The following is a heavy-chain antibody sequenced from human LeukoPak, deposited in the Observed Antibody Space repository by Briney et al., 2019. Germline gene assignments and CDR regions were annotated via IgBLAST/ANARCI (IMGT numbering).Heavy chain of an antibody. CDR3: ARDLQGAMAT. CDR2: ISSSSSYI. V-gene: IGHV3-21*01. J-gene: IGHJ5*02. Sequence: PGGSLRLSCAASGFTFSSYSINWVRQAPGKGLEWVSSISSSSSYIYYADSVKGRFTISRDNAKNSLYLQMNSLRAEDTAVYYCARDLQGAMATWGQGTLVTVSS. D-gene: IGHD1-26*01. CDR1: GFTFSSYS.